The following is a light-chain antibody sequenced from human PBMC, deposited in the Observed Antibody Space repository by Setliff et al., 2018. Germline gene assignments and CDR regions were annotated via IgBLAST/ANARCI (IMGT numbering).Light chain of an antibody. CDR3: AAWDDSLNGLDV. Sequence: QSVLAQPPSTSGTPGQKVTISCSGGSSNIGSNTVNWYQQFPGTAPKLLIYSNDQRPSGVPDRFSGSKSGTSASLAISGLQSEDESYYYCAAWDDSLNGLDVFGTWTKVTVL. CDR1: SSNIGSNT. V-gene: IGLV1-44*01. J-gene: IGLJ1*01. CDR2: SND.